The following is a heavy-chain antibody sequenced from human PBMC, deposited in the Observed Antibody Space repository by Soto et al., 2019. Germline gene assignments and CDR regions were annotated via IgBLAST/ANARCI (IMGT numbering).Heavy chain of an antibody. J-gene: IGHJ5*02. CDR1: GYSFTSYW. D-gene: IGHD2-2*01. CDR3: ARRFGYCSSTSCPNWFDP. V-gene: IGHV5-10-1*01. CDR2: IDPSDSYT. Sequence: GESLKISCKGSGYSFTSYWISWVRQMPGKGLEWMGRIDPSDSYTNYSPSFQGHVTISADKSISTAYLQWSSLKASDTAMYYCARRFGYCSSTSCPNWFDPWGQGTLVTVS.